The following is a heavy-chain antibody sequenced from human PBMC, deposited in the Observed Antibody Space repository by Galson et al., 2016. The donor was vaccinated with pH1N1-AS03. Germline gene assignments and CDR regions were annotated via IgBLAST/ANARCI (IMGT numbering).Heavy chain of an antibody. D-gene: IGHD1-26*01. J-gene: IGHJ2*01. CDR2: INSKNGDT. Sequence: SVKVSCKASGYTFSAYHMHWVRQAPGQGLEWLGRINSKNGDTDYAPTFRDRLTMTRDTSITTAYLELRSLTSGDTALYYCSNPQSLNMGATSAFELWGRGTLVTVTS. V-gene: IGHV1-2*06. CDR3: SNPQSLNMGATSAFEL. CDR1: GYTFSAYH.